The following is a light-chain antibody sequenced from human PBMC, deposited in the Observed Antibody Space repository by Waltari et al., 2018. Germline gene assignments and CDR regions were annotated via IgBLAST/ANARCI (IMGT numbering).Light chain of an antibody. CDR3: HQYTDWPPT. J-gene: IGKJ1*01. CDR2: GAS. Sequence: ETVMTQSPATLSVSPGERATLSCRASQSISNKLAWYQQKPGQAPRLLIYGASTRATGFPARFGDSGSGTEFTLTISSLQSEDFAVYYCHQYTDWPPTFGQGTKVEVK. CDR1: QSISNK. V-gene: IGKV3-15*01.